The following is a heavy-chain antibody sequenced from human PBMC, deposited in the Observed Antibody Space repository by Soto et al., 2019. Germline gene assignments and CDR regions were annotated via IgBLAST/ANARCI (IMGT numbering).Heavy chain of an antibody. J-gene: IGHJ3*01. CDR3: ARGDRGAFDL. D-gene: IGHD2-21*02. CDR2: IHSDGSST. V-gene: IGHV3-74*01. CDR1: EFTFSYYW. Sequence: GGSLRLSCADSEFTFSYYWRHWVRQAPGQGLVWVSRIHSDGSSTTYADSVKGRFTISRDNAKNTLYLQMNSLRAEDTAVYYCARGDRGAFDLWGQGTMVTVSS.